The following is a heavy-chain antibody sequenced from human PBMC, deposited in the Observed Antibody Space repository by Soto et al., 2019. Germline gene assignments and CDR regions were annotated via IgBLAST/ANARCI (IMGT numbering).Heavy chain of an antibody. CDR1: GFILSSSA. CDR3: AKGPTVFGVVITYEYYYGMDV. CDR2: ISGSGTRT. Sequence: GGSLRLSCAASGFILSSSAMSWVRQAPGRGLEWVSAISGSGTRTYYADSVKGRFTISGDRAKNTVYLQMNSLRAEDTAVYYCAKGPTVFGVVITYEYYYGMDVWGQGTTVTVSS. D-gene: IGHD3-3*01. V-gene: IGHV3-23*01. J-gene: IGHJ6*02.